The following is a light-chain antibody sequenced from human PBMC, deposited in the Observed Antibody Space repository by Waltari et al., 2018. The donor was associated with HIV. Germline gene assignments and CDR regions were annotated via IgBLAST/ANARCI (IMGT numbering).Light chain of an antibody. V-gene: IGKV1-5*03. CDR2: KAS. J-gene: IGKJ2*01. CDR1: QSISSW. CDR3: QQYNSYPGP. Sequence: QSPSTLSASVGDRVTITCRASQSISSWLAWYQQKPGKAPKLLIYKASSLESGVPSRFSGSGSGTEFTLTISSLQPDDFATYYCQQYNSYPGPFGQGTKLEIK.